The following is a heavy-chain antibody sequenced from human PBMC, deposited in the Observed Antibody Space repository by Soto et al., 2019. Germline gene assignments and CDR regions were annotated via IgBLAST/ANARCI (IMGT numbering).Heavy chain of an antibody. CDR1: GYTFTSYG. D-gene: IGHD1-1*01. J-gene: IGHJ4*02. Sequence: QVHLVQSGAEVKKPGASVKVSCKGSGYTFTSYGNTWVRQAPGQGLEWMGWISAHNGNTNYAQKFQGRVTVTRDTSTSTAYMELRSLRSDDTAVYYCARGRYGDYWGQGALVTVSS. CDR3: ARGRYGDY. V-gene: IGHV1-18*01. CDR2: ISAHNGNT.